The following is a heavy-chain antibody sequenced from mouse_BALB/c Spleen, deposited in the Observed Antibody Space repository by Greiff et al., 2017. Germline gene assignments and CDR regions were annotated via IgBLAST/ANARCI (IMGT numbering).Heavy chain of an antibody. V-gene: IGHV5-4*02. Sequence: EVQRVESGGGLVKPGGSLKLSCAASGFTFSDYYMYWVRQTPEKRLEWVATISDGGSYTYYPDSVKGRFTISRDNAKNNLYLQMSSLKSEDTAMYYCARGDTTEYYFDYWGQGTTLTVSS. CDR1: GFTFSDYY. CDR2: ISDGGSYT. J-gene: IGHJ2*01. CDR3: ARGDTTEYYFDY. D-gene: IGHD1-1*01.